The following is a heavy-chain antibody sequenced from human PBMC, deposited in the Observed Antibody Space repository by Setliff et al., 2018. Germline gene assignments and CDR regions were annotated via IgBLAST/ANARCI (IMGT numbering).Heavy chain of an antibody. CDR2: IKGDDSER. CDR3: ARDITLTTVREGGMDV. Sequence: GGSLRLSCAASGFTFRIYWMSWVRQAPGKGLEWVANIKGDDSERYYVDSVKGRFTISRDNAKNLLYLEMNSLRAEDTAVYYCARDITLTTVREGGMDVWGKGTTVTV. J-gene: IGHJ6*03. D-gene: IGHD3-10*01. CDR1: GFTFRIYW. V-gene: IGHV3-7*01.